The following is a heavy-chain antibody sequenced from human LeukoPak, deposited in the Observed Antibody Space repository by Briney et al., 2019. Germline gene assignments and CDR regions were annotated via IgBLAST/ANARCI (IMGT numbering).Heavy chain of an antibody. Sequence: SETLFLTCTVSGGSISSYYWSWIRQPPGKGLEWIGYIYTSGSTNYNPSLKSRVTISVDTSKNQFSLKLSSVTAADTAVYYCASGVVPAAIDYWGQGTLVTVSS. D-gene: IGHD2-2*01. CDR3: ASGVVPAAIDY. V-gene: IGHV4-4*09. CDR1: GGSISSYY. CDR2: IYTSGST. J-gene: IGHJ4*02.